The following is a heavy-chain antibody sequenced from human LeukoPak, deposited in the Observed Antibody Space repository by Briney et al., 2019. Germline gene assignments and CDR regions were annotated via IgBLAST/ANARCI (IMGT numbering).Heavy chain of an antibody. V-gene: IGHV1-24*01. CDR1: GYTLTELS. Sequence: ASVEVSCKVSGYTLTELSMHWVRQAPGKGLEWMGGFDPEDGETIYAQKFQGRVTMTEDTSTDTAYMELSSLRSEDTAVYYCATAYGSGRGRDYFDYWGQGTLVTVSS. CDR3: ATAYGSGRGRDYFDY. CDR2: FDPEDGET. J-gene: IGHJ4*02. D-gene: IGHD3-10*01.